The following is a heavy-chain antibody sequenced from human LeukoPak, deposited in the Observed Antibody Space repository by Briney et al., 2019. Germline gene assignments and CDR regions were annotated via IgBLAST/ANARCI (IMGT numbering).Heavy chain of an antibody. CDR1: GFTFSNYA. CDR2: IPSDGVLT. D-gene: IGHD6-19*01. CDR3: VRRDSSGWYEY. Sequence: PGGSLRLSCVASGFTFSNYAMHWVRQAPGKGLEYVSGIPSDGVLTNYAGSVKGRFTISRDNPKNTVYPQMSDLRAEDTALYYCVRRDSSGWYEYWGQGTLVIVSS. V-gene: IGHV3-64D*06. J-gene: IGHJ4*02.